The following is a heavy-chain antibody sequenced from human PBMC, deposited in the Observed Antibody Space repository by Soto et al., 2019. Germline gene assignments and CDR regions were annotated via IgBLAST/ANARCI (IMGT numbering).Heavy chain of an antibody. J-gene: IGHJ5*02. CDR2: IYYSGST. V-gene: IGHV4-59*02. CDR3: ARGHNWFDP. CDR1: GASVSSFY. Sequence: SQTLSLTCTVSGASVSSFYWSWIRQPPGKGLEWIGYIYYSGSTKYNPSLKSRVTISVDTSKNQFSLKLSSVTAADTAVYYCARGHNWFDPWGQGTLVTVSS.